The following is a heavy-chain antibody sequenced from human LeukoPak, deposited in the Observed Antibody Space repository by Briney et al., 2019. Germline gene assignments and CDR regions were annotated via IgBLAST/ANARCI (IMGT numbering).Heavy chain of an antibody. V-gene: IGHV1-2*02. D-gene: IGHD3-10*01. Sequence: ASVKVSCKASGDTFTGYYMHWVRQAPGQGLEWMGWINPNSGGTNYAQKFQGRVTMTTDTSTTTAYMELRSLRSDDTAVYYCARGRFGELLMDFWGQGTLVTVSS. CDR3: ARGRFGELLMDF. J-gene: IGHJ4*02. CDR1: GDTFTGYY. CDR2: INPNSGGT.